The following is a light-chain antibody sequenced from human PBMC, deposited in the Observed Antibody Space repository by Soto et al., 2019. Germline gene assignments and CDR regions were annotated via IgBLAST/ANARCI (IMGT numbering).Light chain of an antibody. CDR2: GAS. V-gene: IGKV3-20*01. J-gene: IGKJ1*01. CDR1: QSVSNNY. Sequence: ENVLTQSPGTLSLSPGERATLSCRASQSVSNNYLAWYQRKPDQAPRPLIYGASSRVPGIPDRFSGGGSGTDFTLTISRLEPEDFAVYYCQQYGSIPWTFGQGTKVEIK. CDR3: QQYGSIPWT.